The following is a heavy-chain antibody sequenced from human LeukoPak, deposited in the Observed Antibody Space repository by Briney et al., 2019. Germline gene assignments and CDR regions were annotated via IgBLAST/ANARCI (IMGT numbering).Heavy chain of an antibody. CDR3: ARREDSLVVITYYFDY. CDR1: GGSFSGYY. V-gene: IGHV4-34*01. D-gene: IGHD3-22*01. Sequence: SETLSLTCAVYGGSFSGYYWSWIRQPPGKGLEWIGEINHSGSTNYNPSLKSRVTISVDTSKNQFSLKLSSVTAADTAVYYCARREDSLVVITYYFDYWGQGTLVTVSS. J-gene: IGHJ4*02. CDR2: INHSGST.